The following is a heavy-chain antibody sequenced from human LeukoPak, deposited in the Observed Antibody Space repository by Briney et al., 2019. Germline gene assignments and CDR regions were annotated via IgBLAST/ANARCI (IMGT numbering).Heavy chain of an antibody. CDR1: GFTFSSYS. V-gene: IGHV3-48*04. CDR3: ARAQKYSYDAFDI. CDR2: ISSGSGTI. D-gene: IGHD4-11*01. J-gene: IGHJ3*02. Sequence: GGSLRLSCAASGFTFSSYSMNWVRQAPGKGLEYVSYISSGSGTIYYADSVQGRFTISRDNAKNSLYLQMNSLSAEDTAVYYCARAQKYSYDAFDIWGQGTMVTVSS.